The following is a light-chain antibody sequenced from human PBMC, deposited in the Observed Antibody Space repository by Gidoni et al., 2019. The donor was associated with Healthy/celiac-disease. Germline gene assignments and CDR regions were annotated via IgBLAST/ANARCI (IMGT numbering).Light chain of an antibody. CDR2: GKN. Sequence: SSELTQDPAVSVALGQTVRITCQGDSLRSYYASWYQQKPGQAPVLVIYGKNNRPSGIPDRFSGSSSGNTASLTIPGAQAEDEADYYCNSRDSSGNHLVFGGGTTLTVL. CDR1: SLRSYY. J-gene: IGLJ2*01. V-gene: IGLV3-19*01. CDR3: NSRDSSGNHLV.